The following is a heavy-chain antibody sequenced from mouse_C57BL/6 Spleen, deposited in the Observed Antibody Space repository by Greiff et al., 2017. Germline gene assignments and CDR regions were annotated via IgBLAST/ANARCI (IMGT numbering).Heavy chain of an antibody. V-gene: IGHV1-64*01. CDR2: IHPNSGST. D-gene: IGHD3-2*01. CDR3: ARERQLGRPCAY. CDR1: GYTFTSYW. J-gene: IGHJ3*01. Sequence: QVQLQQPGAELVKPGASVKLSCKASGYTFTSYWMPWVKQRPGQGLEWIGMIHPNSGSTNYTEKFKSKATLTVDKSSSTAYMQLSSRTSYDSAVDYCARERQLGRPCAYWGQGTLVTVSA.